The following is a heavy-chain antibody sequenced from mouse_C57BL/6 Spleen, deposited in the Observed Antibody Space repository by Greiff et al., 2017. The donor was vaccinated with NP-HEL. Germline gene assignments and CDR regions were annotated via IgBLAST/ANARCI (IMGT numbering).Heavy chain of an antibody. Sequence: QVQLQQSGAELVKPGASVKMSCKASGYTFTSYWITWVKQRPGQGLEWIGDIYPGSGSTNYNEKFKSKATLTVDTSSSTAYMQLSSLTSEDSAVYYCARIYYGNYQTPYWDFDVWGTGTTVTVSS. V-gene: IGHV1-55*01. CDR1: GYTFTSYW. J-gene: IGHJ1*03. CDR2: IYPGSGST. CDR3: ARIYYGNYQTPYWDFDV. D-gene: IGHD2-1*01.